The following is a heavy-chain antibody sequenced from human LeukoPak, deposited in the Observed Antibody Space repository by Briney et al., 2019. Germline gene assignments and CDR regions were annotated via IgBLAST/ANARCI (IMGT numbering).Heavy chain of an antibody. V-gene: IGHV4-31*03. CDR2: IYYSGST. CDR3: ARDSPPNYDILTGYSFPLYGMDV. J-gene: IGHJ6*02. CDR1: GGSISSGGYY. D-gene: IGHD3-9*01. Sequence: SETLSLTCTVSGGSISSGGYYWSWIRQHPGKGLEWIGYIYYSGSTYYNPSLKSRVTISADTSKNQFSLKLSSVTAADTAVYYCARDSPPNYDILTGYSFPLYGMDVWGQGTTVTVSS.